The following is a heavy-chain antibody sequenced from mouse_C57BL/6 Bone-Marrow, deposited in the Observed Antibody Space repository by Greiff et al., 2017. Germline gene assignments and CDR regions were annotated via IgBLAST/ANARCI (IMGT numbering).Heavy chain of an antibody. J-gene: IGHJ4*01. CDR1: GYTFTSYW. V-gene: IGHV1-59*01. Sequence: QVQLQQPGAELVRPGTSVKLSCKASGYTFTSYWMHWVKQRPGQGLEWIGVIDPSDSSTNYNQKFKGQATLPVDTSSSTAYMQLSSLTYEVSAVYYCARRGYYPMDYWGQGTSVTVAS. CDR2: IDPSDSST. CDR3: ARRGYYPMDY.